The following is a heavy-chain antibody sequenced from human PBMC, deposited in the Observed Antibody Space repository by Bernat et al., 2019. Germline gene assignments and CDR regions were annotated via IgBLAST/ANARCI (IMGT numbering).Heavy chain of an antibody. CDR3: AKFMITVGGVIVTDAFDI. CDR2: ISGSGGST. CDR1: GFTFSSYA. D-gene: IGHD3-16*01. V-gene: IGHV3-23*01. J-gene: IGHJ3*02. Sequence: EVQLLESGGGLVQPGGSLRLSCAASGFTFSSYAMSWVRQAPGKGLEWVSAISGSGGSTYYADSVKGRFTISRDNSKNTLYLQMNSLRAENTAVYYCAKFMITVGGVIVTDAFDIWGQGTMVTVSS.